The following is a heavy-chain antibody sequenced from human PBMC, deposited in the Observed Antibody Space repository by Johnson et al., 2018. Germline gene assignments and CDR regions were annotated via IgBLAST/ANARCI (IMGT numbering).Heavy chain of an antibody. Sequence: VQLVESGAEVKKTGASVKVSCKVSGYTLTKLPMHWVRQAPGKGLEWTGGFDCEERETVYAQKFQGRVTMTEDISTDTAYMELSNLRSEETGVYFCTTESVFAMDVWGQGTTVIVSS. CDR3: TTESVFAMDV. CDR1: GYTLTKLP. J-gene: IGHJ6*02. V-gene: IGHV1-24*01. CDR2: FDCEERET.